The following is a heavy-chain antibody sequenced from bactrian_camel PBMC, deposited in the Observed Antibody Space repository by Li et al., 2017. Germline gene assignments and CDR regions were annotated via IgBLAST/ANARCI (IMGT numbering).Heavy chain of an antibody. Sequence: QLVESGGGSVPAGGSLTLSCAATGDYLSTYPAWYMGWFRQAPGKEREGIASISVDGRTTFYADSVKGRFTISRDKLDKLWLQMDRLAPDDSAMYYCAAEYRVHGGTCSHERIQYNTWGQGTQVTVS. CDR1: GDYLSTYP. CDR3: AAEYRVHGGTCSHERIQYNT. J-gene: IGHJ4*01. CDR2: ISVDGRTT. V-gene: IGHV3-3*01. D-gene: IGHD6*01.